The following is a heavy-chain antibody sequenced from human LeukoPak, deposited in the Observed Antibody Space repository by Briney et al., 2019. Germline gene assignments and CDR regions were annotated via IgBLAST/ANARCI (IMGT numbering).Heavy chain of an antibody. D-gene: IGHD3-22*01. J-gene: IGHJ4*02. CDR1: GFTFDDYA. Sequence: PGGSLRLSCVASGFTFDDYAMHWVRQAPGKGLEWVSGVSWNSGTIGYADSVKGRFTISRDNAKNSLYLQMNSLRAEDTAVYYCAKGFGLSYYDSSCDYWGQGTLVTVSS. V-gene: IGHV3-9*01. CDR2: VSWNSGTI. CDR3: AKGFGLSYYDSSCDY.